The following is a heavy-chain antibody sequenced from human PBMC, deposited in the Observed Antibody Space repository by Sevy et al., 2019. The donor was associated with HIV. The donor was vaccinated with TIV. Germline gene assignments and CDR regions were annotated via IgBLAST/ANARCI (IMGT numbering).Heavy chain of an antibody. CDR1: GYTFTSYY. J-gene: IGHJ4*02. CDR2: INPSGGST. D-gene: IGHD2-15*01. Sequence: ASVKVSCKASGYTFTSYYMHWVRQAPGQGLEWMGIINPSGGSTSYAQKFQGRVTMTRDTSTSTVYMELSSLRSEDTAVYYCARTYIVVVVAATSMGYFDYWGQGTLVTVSS. CDR3: ARTYIVVVVAATSMGYFDY. V-gene: IGHV1-46*01.